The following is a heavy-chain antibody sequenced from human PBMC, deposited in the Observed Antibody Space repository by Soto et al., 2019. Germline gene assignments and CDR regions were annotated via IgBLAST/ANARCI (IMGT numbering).Heavy chain of an antibody. CDR1: GYTFSSYW. Sequence: PGESLKISCQGSGYTFSSYWIGWVRQMPGEGLEWMGLIYPGDSDTRYSPSFQGQVTISADKSISTAYLQWSSLKASDTAMYYCARKDIAGNSVDFWGQGTLVTVSS. CDR3: ARKDIAGNSVDF. J-gene: IGHJ4*02. V-gene: IGHV5-51*01. D-gene: IGHD6-13*01. CDR2: IYPGDSDT.